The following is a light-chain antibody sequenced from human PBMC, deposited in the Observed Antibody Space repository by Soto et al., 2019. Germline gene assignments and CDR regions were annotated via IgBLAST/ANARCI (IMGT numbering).Light chain of an antibody. J-gene: IGKJ3*01. CDR1: QSVSSN. Sequence: EIVMTQSPATLSVSPGERATLSCRASQSVSSNLAWYQQKPCQAPSLLIYDASTRATGTQARFSGSGSGTEFTLTIRSLQSEDCAVYYCQQYNNWPVTFGPATKVDIK. CDR3: QQYNNWPVT. V-gene: IGKV3-15*01. CDR2: DAS.